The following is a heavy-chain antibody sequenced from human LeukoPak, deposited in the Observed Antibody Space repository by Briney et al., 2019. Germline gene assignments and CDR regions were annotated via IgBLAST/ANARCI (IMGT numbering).Heavy chain of an antibody. CDR3: VREARGYHCTYFDY. CDR2: VSSGFHA. D-gene: IGHD5-18*01. Sequence: GGSLRLSCTASGFTLGSHDMHWVRQIPGQGLEWVAAVSSGFHAFFADSVQGRFTVSREDARNSLYLQMNSLRAGDTAVYYCVREARGYHCTYFDYWGQGTLVTVSS. J-gene: IGHJ4*02. V-gene: IGHV3-13*01. CDR1: GFTLGSHD.